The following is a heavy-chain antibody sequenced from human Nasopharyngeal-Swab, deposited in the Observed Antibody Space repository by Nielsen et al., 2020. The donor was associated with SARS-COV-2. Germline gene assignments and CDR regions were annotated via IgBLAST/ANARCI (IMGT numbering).Heavy chain of an antibody. CDR2: ISSSGSIT. V-gene: IGHV3-11*04. Sequence: GESLKISCAASGFSFSEYYMSWIRQAPGKGLEWISDISSSGSITHYADSMKGRFTISRDNAKNSLYLQMNSLRAEDTAVHYCARDSELELRLRYYYYYGMDVWGQGTTVTVSS. CDR1: GFSFSEYY. J-gene: IGHJ6*02. CDR3: ARDSELELRLRYYYYYGMDV. D-gene: IGHD1-7*01.